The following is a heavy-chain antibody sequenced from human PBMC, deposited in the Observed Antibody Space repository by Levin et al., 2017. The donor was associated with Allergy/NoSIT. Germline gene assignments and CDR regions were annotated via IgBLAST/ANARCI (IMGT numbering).Heavy chain of an antibody. CDR1: GLSVSDNY. CDR3: ARDQFLDGSASGGWFDS. CDR2: IYSRGSS. V-gene: IGHV3-53*01. D-gene: IGHD5-24*01. Sequence: GGSLRLSCAASGLSVSDNYMNGVRQPPGKGLEWVSVIYSRGSSYYEASVKGRFTMSRDNSKNTLYLQMNSLTVEDTAVYYCARDQFLDGSASGGWFDSWGQGTLVTVSS. J-gene: IGHJ5*01.